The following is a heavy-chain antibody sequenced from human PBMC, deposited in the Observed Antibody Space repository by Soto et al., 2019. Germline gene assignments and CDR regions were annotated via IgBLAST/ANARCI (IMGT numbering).Heavy chain of an antibody. CDR2: IYTSGST. CDR3: ARDDSGSYSFRAFDI. Sequence: PXGTLSLTCTVSGGSISSYYWSWVRQPSGKGLEWIGRIYTSGSTNYNPSLKSRVTISVDTSKNQFSLKLSSVTAADTAVYYCARDDSGSYSFRAFDIWGQGTMVTVSS. V-gene: IGHV4-4*07. D-gene: IGHD3-10*01. CDR1: GGSISSYY. J-gene: IGHJ3*02.